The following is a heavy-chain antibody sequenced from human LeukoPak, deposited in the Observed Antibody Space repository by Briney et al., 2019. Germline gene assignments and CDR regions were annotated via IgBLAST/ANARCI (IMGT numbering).Heavy chain of an antibody. J-gene: IGHJ5*02. CDR1: GYTFISYA. CDR2: IHAGTGNT. V-gene: IGHV1-3*01. D-gene: IGHD1-1*01. CDR3: ARDITTGTTRFDP. Sequence: GASVKVSCKASGYTFISYAIHWVRQAPGQRLEWMGWIHAGTGNTKYSQKFQGRVTITRDTSASTVYMELSRLRPEDTAVHYCARDITTGTTRFDPWGQGTLVTVSS.